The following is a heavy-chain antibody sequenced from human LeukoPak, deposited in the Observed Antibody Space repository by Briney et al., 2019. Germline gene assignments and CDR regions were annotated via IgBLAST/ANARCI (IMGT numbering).Heavy chain of an antibody. Sequence: GGSLRLSCATSGFIFSTYALSWVRQAPGKGLEWASSISGSGGSTYHADSVKGRFTISRDSSKNTLYLQMNNLRAEDTAIYYCARVIRAAPGKGYFDYWGQGTLVTVSS. V-gene: IGHV3-23*01. J-gene: IGHJ4*02. CDR2: ISGSGGST. D-gene: IGHD6-13*01. CDR1: GFIFSTYA. CDR3: ARVIRAAPGKGYFDY.